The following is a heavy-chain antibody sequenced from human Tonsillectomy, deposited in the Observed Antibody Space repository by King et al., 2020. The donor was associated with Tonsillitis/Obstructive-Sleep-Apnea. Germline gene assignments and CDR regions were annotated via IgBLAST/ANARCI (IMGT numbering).Heavy chain of an antibody. J-gene: IGHJ4*02. V-gene: IGHV4-39*01. CDR3: ARRVTGDPWIDY. CDR2: IYYSGHT. Sequence: LQLQESGPGLLKPSETLSLTCTVSGGSISSSTYYWGWIRQPPGKGLEWIGSIYYSGHTFFNPSLKRRVTISVDTSKNQFSLKLSSVTAADTAVYYCARRVTGDPWIDYWGQGTLVTVSS. D-gene: IGHD7-27*01. CDR1: GGSISSSTYY.